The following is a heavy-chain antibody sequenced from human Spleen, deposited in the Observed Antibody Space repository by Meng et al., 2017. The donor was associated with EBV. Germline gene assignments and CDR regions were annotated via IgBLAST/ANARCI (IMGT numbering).Heavy chain of an antibody. CDR3: ARDLGHYDYVY. D-gene: IGHD3-16*01. CDR2: IYYSGNT. V-gene: IGHV4-39*07. J-gene: IGHJ4*02. CDR1: GGSISGSSYY. Sequence: QLQREGSGPGLVKPSGTLSLTCTVSGGSISGSSYYWGWIRQPPGKGLEWIGNIYYSGNTYYNPSLKSRVTMSVDTPKNQFSLKLSSVTAADTAVYYCARDLGHYDYVYWGQGTLVTVAS.